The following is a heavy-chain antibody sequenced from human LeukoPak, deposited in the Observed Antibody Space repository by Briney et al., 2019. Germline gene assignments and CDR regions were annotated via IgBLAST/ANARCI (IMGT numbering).Heavy chain of an antibody. CDR3: AKDIAAAGTHWFDP. D-gene: IGHD6-13*01. V-gene: IGHV3-9*01. J-gene: IGHJ5*02. Sequence: PGGSLRLSCAASGFTFDDYAMHWVWQAPGKGLEWVSGISWNSGSIGYADSVKGRFTISRDNAKNSLYLQMNSLRAEDTALYYCAKDIAAAGTHWFDPWGQGTLVTVSS. CDR2: ISWNSGSI. CDR1: GFTFDDYA.